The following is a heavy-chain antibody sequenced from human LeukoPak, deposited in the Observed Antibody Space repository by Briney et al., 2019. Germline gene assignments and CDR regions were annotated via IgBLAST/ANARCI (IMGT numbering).Heavy chain of an antibody. V-gene: IGHV1-69*13. D-gene: IGHD4-17*01. CDR1: GGTFSSYA. CDR2: IIPIFGTA. J-gene: IGHJ4*02. CDR3: ARGFYGDYRGINLNYFDY. Sequence: SMKVSCKASGGTFSSYAISWVRQAPGQGLEWMGGIIPIFGTANYAQEFQGRVTITADESTSTAYMELSSLRSEDTAVYYCARGFYGDYRGINLNYFDYWGQGTLVTVSS.